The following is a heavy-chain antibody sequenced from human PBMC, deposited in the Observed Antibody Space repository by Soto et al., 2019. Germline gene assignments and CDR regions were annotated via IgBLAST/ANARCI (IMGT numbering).Heavy chain of an antibody. J-gene: IGHJ4*02. CDR3: ARDRIAAN. CDR2: IYSGGST. CDR1: GFTVSSNY. V-gene: IGHV3-53*01. D-gene: IGHD6-13*01. Sequence: GALRVSGAASGFTVSSNYMSWVRQAPGKGLEWVSVIYSGGSTYYADSVKVRFTISRDNSKNTLYLQMNSLRAEDTAVYYCARDRIAANWGQGTLVTVSS.